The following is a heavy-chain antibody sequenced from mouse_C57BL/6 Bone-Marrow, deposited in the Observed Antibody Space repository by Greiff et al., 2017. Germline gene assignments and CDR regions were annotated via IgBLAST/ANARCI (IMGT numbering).Heavy chain of an antibody. CDR1: GYAFTNYL. CDR3: AREDDGYYWFAY. D-gene: IGHD2-3*01. Sequence: VKLQESGAELVRPGTSVKVSCKASGYAFTNYLIEWVKQRPGQGLEWIGVINPGSGGTNYTEKFKGKATLTADKSYSIAYMQLSILTSEDYAVYFCAREDDGYYWFAYWGQGTLVTVSA. V-gene: IGHV1-54*01. J-gene: IGHJ3*01. CDR2: INPGSGGT.